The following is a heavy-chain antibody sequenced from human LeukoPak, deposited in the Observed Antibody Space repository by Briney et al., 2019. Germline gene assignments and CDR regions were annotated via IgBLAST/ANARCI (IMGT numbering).Heavy chain of an antibody. CDR3: TRDQTPYY. CDR2: IASETYGGTA. CDR1: GFTFNNYH. V-gene: IGHV3-49*04. J-gene: IGHJ4*02. Sequence: PGGSLRLSCAASGFTFNNYHMKWVRQAPGKGLEWVGFIASETYGGTAEYTASVKGRFTISRDDSKSIAYLQMNSLKTEDTAVYYCTRDQTPYYWGQGTLVTVSS.